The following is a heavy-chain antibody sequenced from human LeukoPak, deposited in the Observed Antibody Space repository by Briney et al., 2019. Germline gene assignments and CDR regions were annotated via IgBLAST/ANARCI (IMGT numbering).Heavy chain of an antibody. V-gene: IGHV1-2*02. CDR3: ARDGALSIAAAGTNWSDP. CDR1: GYTFTGHY. CDR2: INPNSGGT. Sequence: ASVKVSCKASGYTFTGHYMHWVRQAPGQGLEWMGWINPNSGGTNYAQKFQGRVTMTRDTSISTAYMELSRLRSDDTAVYYCARDGALSIAAAGTNWSDPWGQGTLVTVSS. J-gene: IGHJ5*02. D-gene: IGHD6-13*01.